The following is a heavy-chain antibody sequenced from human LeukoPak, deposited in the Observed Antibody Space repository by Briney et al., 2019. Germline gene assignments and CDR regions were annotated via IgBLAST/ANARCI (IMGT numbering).Heavy chain of an antibody. CDR1: VASLITYF. D-gene: IGHD6-13*01. J-gene: IGHJ4*02. V-gene: IGHV4-59*01. Sequence: SETLSDTCNVSVASLITYFWCWIRQPPGKGLEWIGHIYYSGSTHYNPSLESRVTIATDTSKNQFSLKLSSVTAADTAVYYCASGPYPAAGTDHQFDYWGQGTLVTVSS. CDR2: IYYSGST. CDR3: ASGPYPAAGTDHQFDY.